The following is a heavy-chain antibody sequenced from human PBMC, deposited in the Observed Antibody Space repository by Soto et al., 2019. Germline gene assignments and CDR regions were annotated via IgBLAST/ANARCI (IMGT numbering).Heavy chain of an antibody. Sequence: FGPTLVNPTQTLTLTCTFSGFSLSTSGVGVAWVRQPPGQALEWLAFIFWNDEKHYRPSLKSRVTIIKDTSKNQVVLTMTNMDPVDTATYYCAHSIAVAGTGAGNWFDPWGQGTLVTVSS. CDR3: AHSIAVAGTGAGNWFDP. CDR2: IFWNDEK. V-gene: IGHV2-5*01. J-gene: IGHJ5*02. D-gene: IGHD6-19*01. CDR1: GFSLSTSGVG.